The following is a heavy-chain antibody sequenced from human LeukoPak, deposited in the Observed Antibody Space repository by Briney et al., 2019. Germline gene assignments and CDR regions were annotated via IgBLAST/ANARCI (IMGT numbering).Heavy chain of an antibody. Sequence: PSETLSLTCTVSGGSISSSSYYWGWIRQPPGKGLEWIGSIYCSGSTYYNPSLKSRVTISVDTSKNQFSLKLSSVTAADTAVYYCARGRVNYYDSSGYSDYWGQGTLVTVSS. J-gene: IGHJ4*02. D-gene: IGHD3-22*01. CDR2: IYCSGST. CDR3: ARGRVNYYDSSGYSDY. V-gene: IGHV4-39*07. CDR1: GGSISSSSYY.